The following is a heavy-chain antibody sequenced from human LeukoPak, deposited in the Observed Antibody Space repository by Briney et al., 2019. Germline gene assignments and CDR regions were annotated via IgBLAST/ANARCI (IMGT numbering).Heavy chain of an antibody. J-gene: IGHJ4*02. Sequence: ASVKVSCKASGYTFTGYYMHWVRQAPGQGLEWMGWINPNSGGTNYAQKFQGRVTMTRDTSISTAYMELSRPRSDDTAVYYCARGVPSARLGYYFDYWGQGTLVTVSS. V-gene: IGHV1-2*02. CDR1: GYTFTGYY. CDR2: INPNSGGT. D-gene: IGHD6-6*01. CDR3: ARGVPSARLGYYFDY.